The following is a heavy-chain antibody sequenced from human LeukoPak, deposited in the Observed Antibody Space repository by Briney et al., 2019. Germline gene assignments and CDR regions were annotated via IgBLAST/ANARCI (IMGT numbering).Heavy chain of an antibody. CDR1: GFTVSSNY. CDR3: AKVRQWLVGSLDY. J-gene: IGHJ4*02. D-gene: IGHD6-19*01. Sequence: PGGSLRLSCAASGFTVSSNYMSWVRQAPGKGLEWVSVIYSGGSTYYADSVKGRFTISRDNSKNTLYLQMKSLRAEDTAVYYCAKVRQWLVGSLDYWGQGTLVTVSS. V-gene: IGHV3-66*02. CDR2: IYSGGST.